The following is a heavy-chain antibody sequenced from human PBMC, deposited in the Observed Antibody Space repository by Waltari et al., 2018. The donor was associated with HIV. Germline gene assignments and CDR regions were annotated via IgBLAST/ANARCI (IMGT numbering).Heavy chain of an antibody. CDR3: AKDRAAFFYYGMDV. Sequence: VQLLQSGAEVKKPGASVKVSCKASGYTFTGYYMHWVRQAPGQGLEWMRWINPKSGDTNLAQSCQGRITMTRDTSISTAYMELSTLTSDDSAVDYCAKDRAAFFYYGMDVWGQGTTVTGSS. V-gene: IGHV1-2*02. J-gene: IGHJ6*02. CDR2: INPKSGDT. CDR1: GYTFTGYY. D-gene: IGHD3-3*02.